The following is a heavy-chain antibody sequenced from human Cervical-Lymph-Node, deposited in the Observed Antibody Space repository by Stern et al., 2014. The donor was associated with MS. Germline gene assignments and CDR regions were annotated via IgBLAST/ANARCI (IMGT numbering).Heavy chain of an antibody. Sequence: VQLVESGGGLVKPGGSLKLSCEASGFTFRLYSINWVRQAPGKGPEWVSSIDGRSRYIYYGDSVKGRFTISRDNSKNSLFLQMSSLRVEDTAVYYCARDLTVFGVVTGMDVWGRGTTVTVSS. D-gene: IGHD3-3*01. CDR1: GFTFRLYS. CDR2: IDGRSRYI. V-gene: IGHV3-21*01. J-gene: IGHJ6*02. CDR3: ARDLTVFGVVTGMDV.